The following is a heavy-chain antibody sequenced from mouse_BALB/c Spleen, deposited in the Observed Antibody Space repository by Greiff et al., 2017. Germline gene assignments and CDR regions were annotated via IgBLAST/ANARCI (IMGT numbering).Heavy chain of an antibody. CDR1: GFNIKDYY. CDR3: ARGGITTAWFAY. J-gene: IGHJ3*01. CDR2: IDPENGNT. Sequence: EVKVVESGAELVRPGALVKLSCKASGFNIKDYYMHWVKQRPEQGLEWIGWIDPENGNTIYDPKFQGKASITADTSSNTAYLQLSSLTSEDTAVYYCARGGITTAWFAYWGQGTLVTVSA. D-gene: IGHD2-4*01. V-gene: IGHV14-1*02.